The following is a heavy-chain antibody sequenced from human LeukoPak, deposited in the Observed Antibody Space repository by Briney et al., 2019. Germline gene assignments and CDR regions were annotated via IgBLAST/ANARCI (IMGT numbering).Heavy chain of an antibody. Sequence: GGSLRLSCAASGFTFSSYSMNWVRQAPGKGLEWVSSISSSSSYIYYADSVKGRFIISRDNAKNSLYLQMNSLRAEDTAVYYCARVRWIVATVYFDYWGQGTLVTVSS. D-gene: IGHD5-12*01. J-gene: IGHJ4*02. CDR1: GFTFSSYS. V-gene: IGHV3-21*01. CDR2: ISSSSSYI. CDR3: ARVRWIVATVYFDY.